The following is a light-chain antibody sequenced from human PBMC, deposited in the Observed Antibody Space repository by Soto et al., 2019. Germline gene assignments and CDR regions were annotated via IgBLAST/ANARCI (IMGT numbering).Light chain of an antibody. J-gene: IGLJ1*01. Sequence: QSVLTQPASVSGSPGQSITISCTGTSSDVGGYNYVSWYQQHPGKAPKFMIYDVSNRPSGVSNRFPGSKSGNTASLTISGRLAEDEADYYCSSYPTKHTRPIGFGTATKVTVL. CDR3: SSYPTKHTRPIG. CDR2: DVS. CDR1: SSDVGGYNY. V-gene: IGLV2-14*01.